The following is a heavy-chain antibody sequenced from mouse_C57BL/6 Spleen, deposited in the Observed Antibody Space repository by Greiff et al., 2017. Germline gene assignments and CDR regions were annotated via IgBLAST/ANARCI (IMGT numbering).Heavy chain of an antibody. CDR3: ARKGREGYFDV. J-gene: IGHJ1*03. CDR1: GYTFTTYP. V-gene: IGHV1-47*01. Sequence: QVQLKESGAELVKPGASVKMSCKASGYTFTTYPIEWMKQNHGKSLEWIGNFHPYNDDTKYNEKFKGKATLTAEKSSSTVYLELSRLTSDDSAVYYCARKGREGYFDVWGTGTTVTVSS. CDR2: FHPYNDDT.